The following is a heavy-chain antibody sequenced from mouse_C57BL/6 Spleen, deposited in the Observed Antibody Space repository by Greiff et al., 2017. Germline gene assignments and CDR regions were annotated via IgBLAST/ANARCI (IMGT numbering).Heavy chain of an antibody. V-gene: IGHV1-64*01. Sequence: QVQLQQPGAELVKPGASVKLSCKASGYTFTSYWMHWVKQRPGQGLEWIGMIHPNSGSTNYNEKFKSKATLTVDKSSSPAYMQLSSLTAEYSAVYCCARAYRNYDPYLDYWGQGTTLTVSS. J-gene: IGHJ2*01. CDR2: IHPNSGST. CDR3: ARAYRNYDPYLDY. D-gene: IGHD2-5*01. CDR1: GYTFTSYW.